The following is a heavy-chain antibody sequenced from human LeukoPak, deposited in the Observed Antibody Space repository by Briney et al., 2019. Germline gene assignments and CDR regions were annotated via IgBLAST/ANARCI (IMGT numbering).Heavy chain of an antibody. D-gene: IGHD4-11*01. Sequence: ASVKVSCKASGYTFTSYGISWVRQAPGQGLEWMGWISAYNGNTNYAQKLQGRVTMTTDTSTSTAYMELRSLRSDDTAVYYCARGPVNPPIFPVYYYYGMDVWGQGTPVTVSS. CDR2: ISAYNGNT. CDR3: ARGPVNPPIFPVYYYYGMDV. J-gene: IGHJ6*02. CDR1: GYTFTSYG. V-gene: IGHV1-18*01.